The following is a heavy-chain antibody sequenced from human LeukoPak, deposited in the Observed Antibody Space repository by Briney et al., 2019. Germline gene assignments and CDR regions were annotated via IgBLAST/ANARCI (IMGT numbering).Heavy chain of an antibody. D-gene: IGHD2-2*01. V-gene: IGHV3-33*01. Sequence: GGSLRLSYAASGFTFSSYGMHWVRQAPGEGLEWVAVIWYDGSNKYYADSVKGRFTISRDNSKNTLYLQMKSLRAEDTAVYYCAREATLYCSSTSCYFDGMDVWGQGTTVTVSS. CDR1: GFTFSSYG. CDR2: IWYDGSNK. J-gene: IGHJ6*02. CDR3: AREATLYCSSTSCYFDGMDV.